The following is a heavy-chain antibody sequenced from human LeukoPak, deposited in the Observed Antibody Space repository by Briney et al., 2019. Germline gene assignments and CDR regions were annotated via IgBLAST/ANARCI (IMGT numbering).Heavy chain of an antibody. Sequence: SETLSLTCTVSDYSISSGYYWGWIRQPPGKGLEWIGSIYHSGSTYYNPSLKSRVTISVDTSKNQFSLKLSSVTAADTAVYYCAREETTVTTLFDYWGQGTLVTVSS. CDR3: AREETTVTTLFDY. D-gene: IGHD4-17*01. V-gene: IGHV4-38-2*02. J-gene: IGHJ4*02. CDR1: DYSISSGYY. CDR2: IYHSGST.